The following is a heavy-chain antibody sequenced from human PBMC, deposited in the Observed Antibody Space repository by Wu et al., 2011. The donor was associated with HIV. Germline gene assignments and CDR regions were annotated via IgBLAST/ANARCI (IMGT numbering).Heavy chain of an antibody. CDR3: ARAPLPSGFVLYFDY. J-gene: IGHJ4*02. Sequence: QVQLVQSGAEVKKPGASVKVSCKASGYTFTSYYMHWVRQAPGQGLEWMGIINPSGGSTNYAHKFQGRVTMTRDTSTSTVYMELSSLRSEDTAVYFCARAPLPSGFVLYFDYWGQGTLVTVSS. V-gene: IGHV1-46*01. CDR2: INPSGGST. CDR1: GYTFTSYY. D-gene: IGHD3-22*01.